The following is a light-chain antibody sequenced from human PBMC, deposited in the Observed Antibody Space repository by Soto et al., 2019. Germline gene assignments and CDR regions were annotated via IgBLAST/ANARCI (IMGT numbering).Light chain of an antibody. CDR3: SSYAGNNKYV. V-gene: IGLV2-8*01. J-gene: IGLJ1*01. CDR2: EVS. Sequence: QSALTQPPSASGSLGQSVTISCTGTSSDVGGYNYVSWYQQHPGKAPKLMISEVSKRPSGVPDRFSGSKSGNAASLTVSGLQAEDEADYYFSSYAGNNKYVFGAGTKLT. CDR1: SSDVGGYNY.